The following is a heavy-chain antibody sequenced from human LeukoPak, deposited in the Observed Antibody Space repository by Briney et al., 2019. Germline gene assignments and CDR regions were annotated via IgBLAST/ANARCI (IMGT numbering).Heavy chain of an antibody. Sequence: GGSLRLSCAASGFTYSNAWMNWVRQAPGKGLEWVGRIKSKTDGGTTDYAAPVKGRFTISRDDSKNTLYLQMNSLKTEDTAVYYCSTTYYYDSSEGYWGQGTLVTVSS. CDR2: IKSKTDGGTT. D-gene: IGHD3-22*01. J-gene: IGHJ4*02. V-gene: IGHV3-15*07. CDR1: GFTYSNAW. CDR3: STTYYYDSSEGY.